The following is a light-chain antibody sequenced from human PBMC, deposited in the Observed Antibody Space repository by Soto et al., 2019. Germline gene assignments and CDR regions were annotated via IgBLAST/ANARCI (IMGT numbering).Light chain of an antibody. Sequence: QSALTQPASVSGSPGQSITISCSGTSSDVGDYYYVSWYQQHPGKAPKLLIYGVNDRPSGVSHRFSGSRSDSTASLTISGLHDEDEDYYYCSYYTSRSTLIFGGGTKLTVL. CDR3: SYYTSRSTLI. CDR1: SSDVGDYYY. J-gene: IGLJ2*01. CDR2: GVN. V-gene: IGLV2-14*03.